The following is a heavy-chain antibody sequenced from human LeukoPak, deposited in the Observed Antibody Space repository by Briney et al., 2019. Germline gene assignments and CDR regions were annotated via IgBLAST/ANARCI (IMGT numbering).Heavy chain of an antibody. CDR2: INPNSGGT. Sequence: ASVKVSCKASGYTFTGYYMHRVRQAPGQGLEWMGWINPNSGGTNYAQKFQGRVTMTRDTSISTAYMELSRLRSDDTAVYYCASAKYSSGWPFDYWGQGTLVTVSS. CDR1: GYTFTGYY. V-gene: IGHV1-2*02. CDR3: ASAKYSSGWPFDY. J-gene: IGHJ4*02. D-gene: IGHD6-19*01.